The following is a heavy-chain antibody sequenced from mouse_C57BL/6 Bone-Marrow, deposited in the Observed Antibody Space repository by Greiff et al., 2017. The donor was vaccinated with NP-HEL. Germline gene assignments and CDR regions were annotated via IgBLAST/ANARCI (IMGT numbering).Heavy chain of an antibody. CDR2: IDPSDSYT. CDR3: ARVRGIFMITQYYFDY. D-gene: IGHD2-4*01. CDR1: GYTFTSYW. J-gene: IGHJ2*01. Sequence: QVQLQQPGAELVMPGASVKLSCKASGYTFTSYWMHWVKQRPGQGLEWIGEIDPSDSYTNYNQKFKGKSTLTVDKSSSTAYMQLSSLTSEDSAVYYCARVRGIFMITQYYFDYWGQGTTLTVSS. V-gene: IGHV1-69*01.